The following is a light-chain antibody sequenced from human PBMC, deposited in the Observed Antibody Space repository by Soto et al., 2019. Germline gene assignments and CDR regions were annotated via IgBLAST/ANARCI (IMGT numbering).Light chain of an antibody. CDR1: SSNIGAGYD. CDR2: DNS. Sequence: QSALTQSPSVSGAPGQRVTISCTGSSSNIGAGYDVHWYQQLPGTAPKLLIYDNSNRPSGVPDRFSGSKSVTSASLAITGLQAEDEADYYCQSYDISLSGVVFGGGTQLTVL. CDR3: QSYDISLSGVV. J-gene: IGLJ2*01. V-gene: IGLV1-40*01.